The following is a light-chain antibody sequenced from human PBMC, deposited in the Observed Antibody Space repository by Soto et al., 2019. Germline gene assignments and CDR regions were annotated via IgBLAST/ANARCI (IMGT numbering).Light chain of an antibody. CDR3: CAYAGSRKV. CDR2: EGS. CDR1: SSDVGSYNL. J-gene: IGLJ1*01. V-gene: IGLV2-23*01. Sequence: HSALTQPASVSGSPGQSITISCTGTSSDVGSYNLVSWYQQHPGKAPKLMIYEGSKWPSGVSNRFSGSKSGNTASLTISGLQAKDEADYYCCAYAGSRKVFGTGTKVTVL.